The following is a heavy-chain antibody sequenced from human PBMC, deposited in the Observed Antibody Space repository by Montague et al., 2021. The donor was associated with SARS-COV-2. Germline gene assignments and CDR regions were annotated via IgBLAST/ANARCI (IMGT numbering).Heavy chain of an antibody. Sequence: SETLSLTCAVYGGSLSGYYWSWIRQPPGEGLEWIAEISHSGSTSYNPSLKSRVTISVDTSKNQFSLKLSSATAADTAVYYCVRVPYRLLFVPRYYGMDVWGQGTTDTVSS. D-gene: IGHD2-2*01. J-gene: IGHJ6*02. CDR2: ISHSGST. V-gene: IGHV4-34*01. CDR3: VRVPYRLLFVPRYYGMDV. CDR1: GGSLSGYY.